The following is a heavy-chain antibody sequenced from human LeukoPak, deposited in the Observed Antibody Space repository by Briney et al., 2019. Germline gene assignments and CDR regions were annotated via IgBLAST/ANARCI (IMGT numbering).Heavy chain of an antibody. J-gene: IGHJ5*02. CDR1: GGSISSSSYY. V-gene: IGHV4-39*07. CDR2: IYYSGST. Sequence: SETLSLTCTVSGGSISSSSYYWGWIRQPPGKGLEWIGSIYYSGSTYYNPSLKSRVTISVDTSKNQFSLKLSSVTAADTAVYYCARVPPVHYDSSGYSWFDPWGQGTLVTVSS. CDR3: ARVPPVHYDSSGYSWFDP. D-gene: IGHD3-22*01.